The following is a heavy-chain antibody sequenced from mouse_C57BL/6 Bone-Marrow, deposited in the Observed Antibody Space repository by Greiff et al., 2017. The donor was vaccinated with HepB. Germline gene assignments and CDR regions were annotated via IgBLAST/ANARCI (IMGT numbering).Heavy chain of an antibody. Sequence: VQLQQSGPELVKPGASVKISCKASGYSFTSYYIHWVKQRPGQGLEWIGWIYPGSGNTKYNEKFKGKATLTADTSSSTAYMQLSSLTSEDSAVYYCARGDTTVPRYFDYWGQGTTLTVSS. V-gene: IGHV1-66*01. CDR3: ARGDTTVPRYFDY. CDR2: IYPGSGNT. D-gene: IGHD1-1*01. J-gene: IGHJ2*01. CDR1: GYSFTSYY.